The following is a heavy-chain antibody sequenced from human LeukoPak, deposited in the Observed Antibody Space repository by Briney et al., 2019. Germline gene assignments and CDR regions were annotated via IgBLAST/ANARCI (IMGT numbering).Heavy chain of an antibody. J-gene: IGHJ4*02. Sequence: GGSLRLSCAASGFTFSSYGMHWVRQAPGKGLEWVAVISYDESNRYYADSVKGRFTISRDNSKNTLYLQMNSLRAEDTAVYYCARTSPGGYGSGSYYMGFDYWGQGTLVTVSS. V-gene: IGHV3-30*03. D-gene: IGHD3-10*01. CDR3: ARTSPGGYGSGSYYMGFDY. CDR1: GFTFSSYG. CDR2: ISYDESNR.